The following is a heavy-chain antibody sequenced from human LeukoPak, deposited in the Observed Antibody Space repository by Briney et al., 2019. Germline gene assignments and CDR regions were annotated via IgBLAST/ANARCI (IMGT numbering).Heavy chain of an antibody. D-gene: IGHD3-10*01. V-gene: IGHV4-30-4*08. Sequence: SQTLSLTCTVSGGSISSGGYYWSWIRQHPGQGLEWIGYIYYSGSTYYNPSLKSRVTISVDTSKNQFSLKLSSVTAADTAVYYCARGPRVGGLLWFGEFPCYFDYWGQGTLVTVSS. CDR3: ARGPRVGGLLWFGEFPCYFDY. CDR2: IYYSGST. J-gene: IGHJ4*02. CDR1: GGSISSGGYY.